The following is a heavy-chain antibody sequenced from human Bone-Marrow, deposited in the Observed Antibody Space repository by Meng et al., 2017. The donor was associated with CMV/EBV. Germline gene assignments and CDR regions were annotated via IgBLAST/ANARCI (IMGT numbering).Heavy chain of an antibody. J-gene: IGHJ5*02. CDR1: GYTFTNYD. CDR2: MNPNSGNT. CDR3: ARVPGFDP. V-gene: IGHV1-8*01. Sequence: ASVKVSCKASGYTFTNYDINWVGQATGQGLEWMGWMNPNSGNTGYAHKFQGRVTMTRNTSINTAYMEVSSLRYEDTAVYYCARVPGFDPWGQGTRVTVSS.